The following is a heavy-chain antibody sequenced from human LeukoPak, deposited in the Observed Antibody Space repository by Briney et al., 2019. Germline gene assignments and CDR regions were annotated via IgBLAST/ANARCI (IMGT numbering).Heavy chain of an antibody. Sequence: GGSLRLSCAASGFTFSSYAMSWVRQALGKGLEWVSAISGSGGSTYYADSVKGRFTISRDSSKNTLYLQMNSLRAEDTAVYYCAKDTGYCSSTSCYFQHWGQGTLVTVSS. CDR3: AKDTGYCSSTSCYFQH. D-gene: IGHD2-2*01. CDR2: ISGSGGST. J-gene: IGHJ1*01. CDR1: GFTFSSYA. V-gene: IGHV3-23*01.